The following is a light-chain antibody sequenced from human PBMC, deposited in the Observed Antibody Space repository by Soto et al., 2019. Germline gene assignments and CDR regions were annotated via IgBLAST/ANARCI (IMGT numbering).Light chain of an antibody. V-gene: IGKV3-11*01. CDR3: QQRSNWPIT. CDR2: AAS. Sequence: IVLTQSPGTLSLSPGDRATLSCRASQSVSRSYVAWYQQKPGHAPRLLIYAASNSATGIPARFSGSGSGTDFPLIISRLDPEDFAVYYCQQRSNWPITFGQGTRLEIK. CDR1: QSVSRSY. J-gene: IGKJ5*01.